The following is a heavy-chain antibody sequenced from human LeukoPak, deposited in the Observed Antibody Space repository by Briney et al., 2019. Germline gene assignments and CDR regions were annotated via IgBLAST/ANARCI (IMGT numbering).Heavy chain of an antibody. CDR1: GFTFSTYG. V-gene: IGHV3-30*03. D-gene: IGHD1-26*01. Sequence: LPGGSLRLSCAASGFTFSTYGMHWVRQAPGKGLEWVAVISYDGSNEYYADSLKGRFIISRDNSKNTLYLQMNSLRAEDTAVYYCARSGSTNWFDPWGQGTLVTVSS. CDR2: ISYDGSNE. CDR3: ARSGSTNWFDP. J-gene: IGHJ5*02.